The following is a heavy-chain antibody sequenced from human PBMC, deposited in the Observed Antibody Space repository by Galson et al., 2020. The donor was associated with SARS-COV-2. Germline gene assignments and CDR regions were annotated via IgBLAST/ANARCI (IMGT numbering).Heavy chain of an antibody. CDR1: GFPFSTYS. D-gene: IGHD5-18*01. CDR2: ISTSSSYT. CDR3: ARDEGIRGYNYGRLYYGMDV. V-gene: IGHV3-21*01. J-gene: IGHJ6*02. Sequence: NSGGSLRLSCAASGFPFSTYSMNWVRLAPGKGLEWVSSISTSSSYTYYVDSVKGRLSISRDNPRNSLYRQMNSLRAEDTAVYYCARDEGIRGYNYGRLYYGMDVWGQGTTVTVSS.